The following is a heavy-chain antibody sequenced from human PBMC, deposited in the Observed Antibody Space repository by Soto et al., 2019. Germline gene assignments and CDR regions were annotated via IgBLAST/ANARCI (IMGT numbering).Heavy chain of an antibody. D-gene: IGHD3-3*01. Sequence: QVHLQQWGAGLLKPSETLSLTCALYGGSFVGYYWSWIRQSPGKGLEWIGEIHHSGSTKYNPSRKSRVSLSVDTSTKQVSLKMTSMTAADRGVYYCARVVDSWSSYLFRGQGTPVTVSS. CDR2: IHHSGST. CDR1: GGSFVGYY. V-gene: IGHV4-34*01. J-gene: IGHJ4*02. CDR3: ARVVDSWSSYLF.